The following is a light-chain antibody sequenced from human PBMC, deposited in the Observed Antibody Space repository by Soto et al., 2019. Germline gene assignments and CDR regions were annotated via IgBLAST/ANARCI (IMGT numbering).Light chain of an antibody. Sequence: DIVMTQSPLSLSVTPGQPASISCKSSQSLLHTDGNTYFYWYLQKPGQPPQLLIYEVSIRFSGVADRFSGSGSGTDFTRQISRVEAADVVVYYYMQSIQLPWTFGQGTKVEIQ. J-gene: IGKJ1*01. CDR2: EVS. CDR3: MQSIQLPWT. CDR1: QSLLHTDGNTY. V-gene: IGKV2D-29*01.